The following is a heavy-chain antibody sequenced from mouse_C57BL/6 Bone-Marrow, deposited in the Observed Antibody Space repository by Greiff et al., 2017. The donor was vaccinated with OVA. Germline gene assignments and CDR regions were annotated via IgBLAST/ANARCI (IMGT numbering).Heavy chain of an antibody. CDR1: GYTFTDYY. D-gene: IGHD5-1-1*01. Sequence: LVESGAELVRPGASVKLSCKASGYTFTDYYINWVKQRPGQGLEWIARIYPGSGNTYYNEKFKGKATLTAEKSSSTAYMQLSSLTSEDSAVYFCAKNKYYAMDYWGQGTSVTVSS. CDR3: AKNKYYAMDY. J-gene: IGHJ4*01. V-gene: IGHV1-76*01. CDR2: IYPGSGNT.